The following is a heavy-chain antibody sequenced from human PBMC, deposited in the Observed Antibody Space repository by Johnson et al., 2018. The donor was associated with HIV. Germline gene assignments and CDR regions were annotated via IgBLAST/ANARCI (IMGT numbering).Heavy chain of an antibody. J-gene: IGHJ3*02. V-gene: IGHV3-33*06. Sequence: QVKLVESGGGVVQPGRSLRLSCAASGFTFSSYGMHWVRQAPGKGLEWVAVIWYDGSNKYYADSVKGRFTISRDNSKNTLYLQMNSLRAEDTAVYYCAKDLRLRYYYDSSGYAHAFDIWGQGTMVTVSS. CDR2: IWYDGSNK. CDR3: AKDLRLRYYYDSSGYAHAFDI. D-gene: IGHD3-22*01. CDR1: GFTFSSYG.